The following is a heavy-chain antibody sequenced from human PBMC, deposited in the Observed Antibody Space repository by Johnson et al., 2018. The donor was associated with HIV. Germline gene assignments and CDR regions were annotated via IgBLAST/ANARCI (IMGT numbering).Heavy chain of an antibody. CDR1: GFTFSSHW. CDR2: IKTDGSEK. V-gene: IGHV3-7*03. Sequence: VQLVESGGGVVQPGGSLRLSCAVSGFTFSSHWMTWVRQAPGKGLEWVANIKTDGSEKYYVDSVKGRFTISRDNARNSVYLQMNSLRAEDTAVYYCARGGYYYDSYDAFDIWGQGTMVTVSS. J-gene: IGHJ3*02. D-gene: IGHD3-22*01. CDR3: ARGGYYYDSYDAFDI.